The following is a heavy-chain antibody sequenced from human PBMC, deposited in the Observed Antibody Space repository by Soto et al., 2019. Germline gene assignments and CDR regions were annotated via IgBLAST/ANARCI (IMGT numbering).Heavy chain of an antibody. V-gene: IGHV4-30-4*01. CDR2: IYYSGST. CDR3: ARVADCSGGRCYFSVDY. D-gene: IGHD2-15*01. Sequence: QVQLQESGPGLVKPSQTLSLTCTVSGGSISSGDYYWSWIRQPPGKGLEWIGYIYYSGSTYYNPSSKSRVTISVDTSKNPYSLKLSAVTAADTAVYYCARVADCSGGRCYFSVDYWGQGTLVTVSS. CDR1: GGSISSGDYY. J-gene: IGHJ4*02.